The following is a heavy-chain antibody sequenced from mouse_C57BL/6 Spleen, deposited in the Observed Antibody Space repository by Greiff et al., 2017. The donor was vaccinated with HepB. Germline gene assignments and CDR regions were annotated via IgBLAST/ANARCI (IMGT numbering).Heavy chain of an antibody. CDR1: GYTFTSYW. V-gene: IGHV1-69*01. J-gene: IGHJ4*01. CDR3: ARWLLPYAMDY. CDR2: IDPSDSYT. Sequence: QVQLQQPGAELLMPGASVKLSCKASGYTFTSYWMHWVKQRPGQGLEWIGEIDPSDSYTNYNQKFKGKSTLTVDKSSSTAYMQLSSLTSEDSAVYYCARWLLPYAMDYWGQGTSVTVSS. D-gene: IGHD2-3*01.